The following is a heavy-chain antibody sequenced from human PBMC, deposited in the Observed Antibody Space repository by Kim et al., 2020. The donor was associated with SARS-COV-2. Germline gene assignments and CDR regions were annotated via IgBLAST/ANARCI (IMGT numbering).Heavy chain of an antibody. CDR2: ITWNSGDT. V-gene: IGHV3-9*01. CDR1: GFDFGEFA. Sequence: GGSLRLSCVSSGFDFGEFAMHWVRQAPGKGLEWVSTITWNSGDTVYANSVKGRFRVSRDNAKDSLFLDMSDLRGEDSALYYCARGGAYTGFDRQFDHWGQGTLVTVPP. D-gene: IGHD5-12*01. J-gene: IGHJ4*02. CDR3: ARGGAYTGFDRQFDH.